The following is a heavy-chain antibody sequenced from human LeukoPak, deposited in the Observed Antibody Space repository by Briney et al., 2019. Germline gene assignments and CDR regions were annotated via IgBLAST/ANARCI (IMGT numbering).Heavy chain of an antibody. CDR1: GGSFSGYY. D-gene: IGHD2-2*01. Sequence: KPSETLSLTCAVYGGSFSGYYWSWIRQPPGKGLEWIGEVNHSGGTNYNPSLKRRVTISLDTSKNQFSLKLSSVTAADTAMYFCARGRTGYQLLPTKKNYSYYYVDVWGKGTSVTVSS. CDR2: VNHSGGT. CDR3: ARGRTGYQLLPTKKNYSYYYVDV. J-gene: IGHJ6*03. V-gene: IGHV4-34*01.